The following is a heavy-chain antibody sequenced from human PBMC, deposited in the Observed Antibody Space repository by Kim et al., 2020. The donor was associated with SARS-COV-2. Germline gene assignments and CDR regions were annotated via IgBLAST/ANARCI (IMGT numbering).Heavy chain of an antibody. D-gene: IGHD4-4*01. CDR2: IYNSETT. J-gene: IGHJ4*02. V-gene: IGHV4-31*03. Sequence: SETLSLTCNVSGGSFSSGAYYWSWIRQHPGRGLEWVGNIYNSETTSYNPSLKSRAFIPEDTSKNQFSLRLSSVTAADTAVYYCARVGNYEGYYWGQGTLV. CDR1: GGSFSSGAYY. CDR3: ARVGNYEGYY.